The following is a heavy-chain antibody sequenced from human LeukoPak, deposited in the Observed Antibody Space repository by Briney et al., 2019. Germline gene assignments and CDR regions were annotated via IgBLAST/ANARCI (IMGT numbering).Heavy chain of an antibody. CDR1: GGSISTYY. CDR2: ISSSGST. V-gene: IGHV4-4*07. CDR3: AKGRDGYNFLNRGEYYYFDY. D-gene: IGHD5-24*01. Sequence: SETLSLTCTVSGGSISTYYWTWIWQPAGKGLEWIGRISSSGSTNYNPSLKSRVAISVDTSKNQFSLKLSSVTAADTAVYYCAKGRDGYNFLNRGEYYYFDYWGQGTLVTVSS. J-gene: IGHJ4*02.